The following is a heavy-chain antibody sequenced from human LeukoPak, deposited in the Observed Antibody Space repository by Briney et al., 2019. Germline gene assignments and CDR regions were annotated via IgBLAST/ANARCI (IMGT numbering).Heavy chain of an antibody. CDR1: GFTFSSYG. CDR2: ISYDGSNK. CDR3: VREARGYYDSSGYYHAFDI. D-gene: IGHD3-22*01. V-gene: IGHV3-30*03. Sequence: HPGGSLRLSCAASGFTFSSYGMHWVRQAPGKGLEWVAVISYDGSNKYYADSVKGRFTISRDNAKNSLYLQMNSLRAEDTAVYYCVREARGYYDSSGYYHAFDIWGQGTMVTVSS. J-gene: IGHJ3*02.